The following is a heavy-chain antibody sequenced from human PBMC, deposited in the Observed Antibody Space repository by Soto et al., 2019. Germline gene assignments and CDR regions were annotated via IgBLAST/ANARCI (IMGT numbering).Heavy chain of an antibody. J-gene: IGHJ6*03. V-gene: IGHV3-74*01. CDR1: GFTFSDYW. CDR3: ARGAIDYYYEDV. CDR2: IRRDGSTT. Sequence: EVQLVESGGGLVQPGGSLRFSCAASGFTFSDYWMHWVRQAPGRGLEWVSRIRRDGSTTNYADSVKGRITIPRNNAKNTVYLEMNSLRVEDTADYYCARGAIDYYYEDVSGKGGTVTVSS.